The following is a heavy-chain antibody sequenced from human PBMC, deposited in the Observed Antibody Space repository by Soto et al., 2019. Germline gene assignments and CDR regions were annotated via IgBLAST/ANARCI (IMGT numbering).Heavy chain of an antibody. D-gene: IGHD1-1*01. Sequence: QSRGSLRLSCAVSGFTFIAYWIHLFRQFPVKGLTWVSRISDDGSTATYADSVKGRFIISRDNAKNTLYLEMNTLRADDSGLYYCARGPRVSSTGTGAHWGRGTLVTVSS. V-gene: IGHV3-74*01. J-gene: IGHJ4*02. CDR1: GFTFIAYW. CDR3: ARGPRVSSTGTGAH. CDR2: ISDDGSTA.